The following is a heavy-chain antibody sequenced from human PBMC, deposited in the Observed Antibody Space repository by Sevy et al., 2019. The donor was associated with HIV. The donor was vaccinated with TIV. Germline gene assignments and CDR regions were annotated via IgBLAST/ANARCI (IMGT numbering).Heavy chain of an antibody. CDR1: GFTLNNYW. CDR2: IKQDGSVK. CDR3: VRAIAADGSF. V-gene: IGHV3-7*01. D-gene: IGHD6-13*01. J-gene: IGHJ4*02. Sequence: GGSLRLSCAASGFTLNNYWMNWVRQDPGKGLEWVANIKQDGSVKYYVDSVKGRFTISRDNARNLVFLQMNSLRVEDTALYYCVRAIAADGSFWGQGTLVTVSS.